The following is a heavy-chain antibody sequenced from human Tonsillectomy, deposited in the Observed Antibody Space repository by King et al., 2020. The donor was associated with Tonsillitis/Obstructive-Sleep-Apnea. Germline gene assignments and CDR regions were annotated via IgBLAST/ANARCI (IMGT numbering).Heavy chain of an antibody. J-gene: IGHJ4*02. D-gene: IGHD2-2*01. V-gene: IGHV1-46*03. CDR2: INPSGGST. CDR1: GYTFTSYY. CDR3: ARGVGIVVVPAALFDY. Sequence: QLVQSGAEVKKPGASVKVSCKASGYTFTSYYMHWVRQAPGQGLEWMGLINPSGGSTSYAQKFQGRVTMTRDTSTSTVYTELSSLRSEDTAVYYCARGVGIVVVPAALFDYWGQGTLVTVSS.